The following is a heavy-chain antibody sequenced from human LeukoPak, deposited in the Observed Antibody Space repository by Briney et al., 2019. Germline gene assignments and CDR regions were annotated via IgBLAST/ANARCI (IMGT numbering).Heavy chain of an antibody. D-gene: IGHD3-22*01. V-gene: IGHV1-69*05. CDR3: AREVSGDSSGYYY. CDR2: IIPIFGTA. Sequence: GASVTVSCKPSGCTFSSYALSWVRQAPGQGLEWMGGIIPIFGTANHAQQSQGRVQITTDESTSTAYMELSGVRSEDTAVYYCAREVSGDSSGYYYWGQGTLVTVSS. J-gene: IGHJ4*02. CDR1: GCTFSSYA.